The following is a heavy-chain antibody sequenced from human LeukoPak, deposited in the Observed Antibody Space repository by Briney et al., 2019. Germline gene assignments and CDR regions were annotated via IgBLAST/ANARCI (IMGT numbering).Heavy chain of an antibody. CDR1: GLTFSSYA. V-gene: IGHV3-23*01. D-gene: IGHD3-22*01. CDR3: AKGYYYDSSGYYFRDAFDI. CDR2: ITGSGGST. J-gene: IGHJ3*02. Sequence: GGSLRLSCAASGLTFSSYAMSWVRQAPGKGLEWVSAITGSGGSTYYADSVKGRFTISRDNSKNTLYLQMNSLRAEDTAVYYCAKGYYYDSSGYYFRDAFDIWGQGTMVTVSS.